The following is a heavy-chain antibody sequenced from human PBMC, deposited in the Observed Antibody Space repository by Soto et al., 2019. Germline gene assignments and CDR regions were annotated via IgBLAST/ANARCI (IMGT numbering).Heavy chain of an antibody. D-gene: IGHD4-17*01. Sequence: NPSETLSLTCTVSGGSISSGGYYWSWIRQHPGRGLEWIGYIYYSGSTYYNPSLKSRVTISVDTSKNQFSLKLSSVTAADTAVYYCARDYPDYGDYVNWYFDLWGRGTLVTVSS. V-gene: IGHV4-31*03. CDR2: IYYSGST. CDR3: ARDYPDYGDYVNWYFDL. J-gene: IGHJ2*01. CDR1: GGSISSGGYY.